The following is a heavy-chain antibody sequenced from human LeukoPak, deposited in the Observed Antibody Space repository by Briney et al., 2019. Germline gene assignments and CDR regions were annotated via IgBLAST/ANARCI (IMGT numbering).Heavy chain of an antibody. V-gene: IGHV3-23*01. J-gene: IGHJ4*02. CDR3: AKKRARVYYDSSGYLDY. D-gene: IGHD3-22*01. CDR2: ISGSGGST. CDR1: GGSISSSSYY. Sequence: PSETLSLTCTVSGGSISSSSYYWGWIRQPPGKGLEWVSAISGSGGSTYYADSVKGRFTISRDNSKNTLYLQMNSLRAEDTAVYYCAKKRARVYYDSSGYLDYWGQGTLVTVSS.